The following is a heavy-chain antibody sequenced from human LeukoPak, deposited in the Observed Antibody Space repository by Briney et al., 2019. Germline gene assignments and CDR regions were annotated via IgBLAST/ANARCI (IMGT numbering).Heavy chain of an antibody. CDR1: GFTVSSSY. CDR3: ARRGNGGRSFDY. CDR2: IYGGGST. D-gene: IGHD4-23*01. Sequence: GGSLRLSCAASGFTVSSSYMNWLRQAPGQGLEWVSLIYGGGSTYYVDSVKGRFTISRDNSNNTLYLQMNSLRAEDTAVYYCARRGNGGRSFDYWGQGTLVTVSS. J-gene: IGHJ4*02. V-gene: IGHV3-53*01.